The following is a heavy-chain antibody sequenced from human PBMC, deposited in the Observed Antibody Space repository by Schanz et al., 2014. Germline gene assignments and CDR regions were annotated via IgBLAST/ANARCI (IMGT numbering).Heavy chain of an antibody. V-gene: IGHV1-18*01. CDR3: ARGPSQGYSYGHNIGAYYYGRDV. J-gene: IGHJ6*02. CDR2: ISAYTNNT. CDR1: GYTFTDYG. Sequence: QVQVVQSGAEVKKPGASVKVSCKASGYTFTDYGVIWVRQAPGQGLEWMGWISAYTNNTNYAQKVQGRVTMTTDTTTRTAYIELRSQRSEDTAVYYCARGPSQGYSYGHNIGAYYYGRDVWGQGTMVTVS. D-gene: IGHD5-18*01.